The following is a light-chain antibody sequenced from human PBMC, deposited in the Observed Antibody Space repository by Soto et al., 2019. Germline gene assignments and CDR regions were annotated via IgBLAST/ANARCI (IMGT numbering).Light chain of an antibody. CDR2: DDN. CDR1: SSNIGGNS. V-gene: IGLV1-51*01. CDR3: GSWDSSLSAYV. Sequence: QSVLTQPPSVSAAPGQKVTISCSGSSSNIGGNSVSWYQQLPGTAPKLLIYDDNKQPSGIPHRFSGSKSGTSATLGITGFQTGDEADYYCGSWDSSLSAYVFGTGTKVTVL. J-gene: IGLJ1*01.